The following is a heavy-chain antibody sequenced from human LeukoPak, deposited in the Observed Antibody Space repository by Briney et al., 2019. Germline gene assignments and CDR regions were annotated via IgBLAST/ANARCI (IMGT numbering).Heavy chain of an antibody. CDR1: GYSISSGYY. CDR3: ARVWWELPFDY. V-gene: IGHV4-38-2*02. J-gene: IGHJ4*02. Sequence: SETLSLTCTVSGYSISSGYYWGWIRQPPGKGLEWTGSIYHSGSTYYNPSLKSRVTISVDTSKNQFSLKLSSVTAADTAVYYCARVWWELPFDYWGQGTLVTVSS. CDR2: IYHSGST. D-gene: IGHD1-26*01.